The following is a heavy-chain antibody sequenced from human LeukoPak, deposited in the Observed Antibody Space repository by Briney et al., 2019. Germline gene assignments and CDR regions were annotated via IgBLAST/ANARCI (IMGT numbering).Heavy chain of an antibody. CDR3: ARSRITIFGVVITPFDY. Sequence: SETLSLTCAVYGGSFSGYYWSWIRQPPGKGLEWIGEINHSGSTNYNPSLKSRVTISVDTSKNQFSLKLSSVTAADTAVYYCARSRITIFGVVITPFDYWGQETLVTVSS. CDR1: GGSFSGYY. V-gene: IGHV4-34*01. D-gene: IGHD3-3*01. J-gene: IGHJ4*02. CDR2: INHSGST.